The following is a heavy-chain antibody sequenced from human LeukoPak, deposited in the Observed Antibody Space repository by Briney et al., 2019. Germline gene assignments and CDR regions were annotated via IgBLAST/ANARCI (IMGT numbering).Heavy chain of an antibody. CDR2: ISGSGGST. V-gene: IGHV3-23*01. J-gene: IGHJ4*02. CDR3: AKVFDFWSGYPPFDY. CDR1: GFTFSSYA. Sequence: GGSLRLSRVVSGFTFSSYAMNWVRQAPGKGLEWVSAISGSGGSTYYADSVKGRFTISRDNSKNTLYLQMNSLRAEDTAVYYCAKVFDFWSGYPPFDYWGQGTLVTVSS. D-gene: IGHD3-3*01.